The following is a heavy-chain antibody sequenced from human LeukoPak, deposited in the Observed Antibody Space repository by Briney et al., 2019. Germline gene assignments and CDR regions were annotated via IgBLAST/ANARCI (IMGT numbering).Heavy chain of an antibody. CDR2: INHSGST. CDR1: GGSFSGYY. CDR3: ARLGRITMVRGVIINWFDP. Sequence: SETLSLTCAVYGGSFSGYYWSWIRQPPGKGLEWIGEINHSGSTNYNPSLKSRVTISVDTSKNQFSLKLSSVTAADTAVYYCARLGRITMVRGVIINWFDPWGQGTLVTVSS. D-gene: IGHD3-10*01. V-gene: IGHV4-34*01. J-gene: IGHJ5*02.